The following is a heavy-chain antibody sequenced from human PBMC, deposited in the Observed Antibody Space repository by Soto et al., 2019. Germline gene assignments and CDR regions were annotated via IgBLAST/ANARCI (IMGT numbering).Heavy chain of an antibody. CDR1: GGSISSYY. CDR2: IYYSGST. Sequence: TVSGGSISSYYWSWIRQPPGKGLEWIGYIYYSGSTNYNPSLKSRVTISVDTSKNQFSLKLSSVTAADTAVYYCAGSGSYYSSFDYWGQGTLVTVSS. D-gene: IGHD1-26*01. V-gene: IGHV4-59*01. J-gene: IGHJ4*02. CDR3: AGSGSYYSSFDY.